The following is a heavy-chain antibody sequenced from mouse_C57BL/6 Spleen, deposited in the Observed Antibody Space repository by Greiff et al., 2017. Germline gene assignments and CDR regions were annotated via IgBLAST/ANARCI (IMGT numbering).Heavy chain of an antibody. CDR1: GYTFTSYW. V-gene: IGHV1-74*01. J-gene: IGHJ4*01. CDR3: AISSSPYYYAMDY. Sequence: VQLQQPGAELVKPGASVKVSCKASGYTFTSYWMHWVKQRPGQGLEWIGRIHPSDSDTNYTQKFKGKATLTIDKASSTAYMQLSSLTSEDSAVYYCAISSSPYYYAMDYWGQGTSVTVSS. CDR2: IHPSDSDT. D-gene: IGHD1-1*01.